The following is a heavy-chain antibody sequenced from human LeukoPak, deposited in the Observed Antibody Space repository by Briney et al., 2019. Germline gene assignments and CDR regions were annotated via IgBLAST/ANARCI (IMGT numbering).Heavy chain of an antibody. D-gene: IGHD2-15*01. CDR2: ISWNSGSI. V-gene: IGHV3-9*01. CDR3: ARVGE. CDR1: GFTFDDYA. J-gene: IGHJ4*02. Sequence: SLRLSCAASGFTFDDYAMHWVRQAPGKGLEWVSGISWNSGSIGYADSVKGRFTISRDNAKNSLYLQMNSLRAEDTAVYYCARVGEWGQGTLVTVSS.